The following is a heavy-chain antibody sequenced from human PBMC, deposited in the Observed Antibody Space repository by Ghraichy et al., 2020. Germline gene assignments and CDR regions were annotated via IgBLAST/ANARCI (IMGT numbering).Heavy chain of an antibody. CDR2: MNPDSGNT. V-gene: IGHV1-8*02. D-gene: IGHD4-11*01. CDR1: GYIFTTYD. CDR3: ARRVVNYSKDHDAFDV. J-gene: IGHJ3*01. Sequence: ASVKVSCKVSGYIFTTYDIHCLRQATGQGLEWMGWMNPDSGNTAYAPRLQGRATLTWDTSRSTAYMELSSLKSDDTAIYYCARRVVNYSKDHDAFDVWGQGTLVTVSS.